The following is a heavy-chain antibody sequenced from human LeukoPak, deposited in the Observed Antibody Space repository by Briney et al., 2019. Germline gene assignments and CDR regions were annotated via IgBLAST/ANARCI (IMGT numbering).Heavy chain of an antibody. V-gene: IGHV3-48*04. J-gene: IGHJ5*02. Sequence: GSLRLSCAASEFSVGSNYMTWVRPAPGKGLEWISYISSSGTTIYDAGSVKGRFTTSRDNAKSSVYLQMNSLRAEDTAVYYCARILKGIDAWGQGTLVTVSS. CDR2: ISSSGTTI. CDR3: ARILKGIDA. CDR1: EFSVGSNY.